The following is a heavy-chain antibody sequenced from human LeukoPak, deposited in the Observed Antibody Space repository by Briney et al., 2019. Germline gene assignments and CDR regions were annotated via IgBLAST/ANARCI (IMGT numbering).Heavy chain of an antibody. CDR2: ITPSGGST. J-gene: IGHJ3*02. D-gene: IGHD5-24*01. CDR1: GYTFTNYY. V-gene: IGHV1-46*01. CDR3: ARVSGRDGYNFAFDI. Sequence: GASVKVSCKASGYTFTNYYMHWVRQAPGQGLEWLGLITPSGGSTWYAQKFQGRVTMTRDMSTSTVYMELSSLRSEDTAVYYCARVSGRDGYNFAFDIWGQGTMVTVSS.